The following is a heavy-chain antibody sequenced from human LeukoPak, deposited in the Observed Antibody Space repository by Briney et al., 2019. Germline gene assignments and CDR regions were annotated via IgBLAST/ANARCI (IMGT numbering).Heavy chain of an antibody. CDR3: ARDWPTIAAAGTIPEYFQH. CDR1: GFTFSSYS. V-gene: IGHV3-21*01. D-gene: IGHD6-13*01. CDR2: VSSSSSYI. J-gene: IGHJ1*01. Sequence: GGSLRLSCAASGFTFSSYSMNWVRRAPGKGLEWVSSVSSSSSYIYYADSVKGRFTISRDNAKNSLYLQMNSLRAEDTAVYYCARDWPTIAAAGTIPEYFQHWGQGTLVTVSS.